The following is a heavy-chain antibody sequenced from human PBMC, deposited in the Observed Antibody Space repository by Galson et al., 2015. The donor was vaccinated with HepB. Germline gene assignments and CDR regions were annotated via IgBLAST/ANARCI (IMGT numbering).Heavy chain of an antibody. V-gene: IGHV1-46*04. CDR2: INPSDGIT. CDR1: GYTFTNNY. CDR3: ARQDGDESSGYYYPPHAPYGMDV. Sequence: SVKVSCKASGYTFTNNYIHWVRQAPGQGLEWMGIINPSDGITTYAQKLQGRVTMTRDTSTSTVHMELSSLRSEDTAVYYCARQDGDESSGYYYPPHAPYGMDVWGQGTTVTVSS. D-gene: IGHD3-22*01. J-gene: IGHJ6*02.